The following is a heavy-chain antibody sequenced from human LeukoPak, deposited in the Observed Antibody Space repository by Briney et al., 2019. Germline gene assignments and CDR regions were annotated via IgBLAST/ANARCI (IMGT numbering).Heavy chain of an antibody. J-gene: IGHJ3*02. V-gene: IGHV4-59*01. D-gene: IGHD1/OR15-1a*01. CDR3: ARNKPLDPFDI. CDR2: IYYSGST. Sequence: SETLSLTCTVSGGSISTYYWSRIRQPPGKGLEWIGYIYYSGSTYYNPSLKSRVTISVDTSKNQFSLKLNGVTAADTAVYYCARNKPLDPFDIWGQGTMVTVSS. CDR1: GGSISTYY.